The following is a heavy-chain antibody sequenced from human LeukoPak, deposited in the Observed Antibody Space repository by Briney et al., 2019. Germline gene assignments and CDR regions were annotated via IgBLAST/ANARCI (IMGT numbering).Heavy chain of an antibody. J-gene: IGHJ4*02. V-gene: IGHV3-49*04. CDR1: EFSFKNYW. CDR3: ASLISTMTTENDY. CDR2: IRSKIYGATT. D-gene: IGHD1-1*01. Sequence: GGSLRLSCAASEFSFKNYWMSWVRQAPGKGLEWVGFIRSKIYGATTEYAASVKGRFIISRDDSKSIAYLEMSSLKTEDTGVYYCASLISTMTTENDYWGQGTLVTVSS.